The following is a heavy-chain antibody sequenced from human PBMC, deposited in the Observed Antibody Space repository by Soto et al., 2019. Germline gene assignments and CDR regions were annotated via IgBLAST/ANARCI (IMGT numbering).Heavy chain of an antibody. CDR2: ILPVFDEL. V-gene: IGHV1-69*01. J-gene: IGHJ4*02. D-gene: IGHD3-22*01. CDR1: GGTFKNYA. CDR3: ARASDTSGYYY. Sequence: QVQLVQYESDVKKPGSSVKVSCKVSGGTFKNYAIIWVRQATGQGLEWVGGILPVFDELNYAPKLQGRVTITADEVTSTAHLELGSLTSEDTSVYFCARASDTSGYYYWGQGPLVTVSS.